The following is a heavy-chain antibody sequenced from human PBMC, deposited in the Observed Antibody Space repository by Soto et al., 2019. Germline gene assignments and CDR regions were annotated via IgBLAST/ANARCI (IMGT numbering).Heavy chain of an antibody. CDR3: AKDAVYNDGLWLMDL. Sequence: GGSLRLSCIASGLPHSLFAMMWIRQAPGKGLECVSGIYGSGGGIQYADSVKGRFTISRDNSKNTVYLQMTDLRADDTAIYYCAKDAVYNDGLWLMDLWGQGTQVTVSS. CDR2: IYGSGGGI. J-gene: IGHJ4*02. D-gene: IGHD3-10*01. CDR1: GLPHSLFA. V-gene: IGHV3-23*01.